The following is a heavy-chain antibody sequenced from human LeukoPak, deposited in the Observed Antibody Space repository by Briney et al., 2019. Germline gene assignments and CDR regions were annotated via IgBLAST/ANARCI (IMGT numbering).Heavy chain of an antibody. CDR3: ARDRGYSNFDY. Sequence: GSLRLSCAASGFTFDNYAMHWVRQAPGKGLEWVANMNEDGSEKNYVDSVKGRFTISRDNAQDSLYLQMNSLRAEDTAVYYCARDRGYSNFDYWGQGTLLTVSS. D-gene: IGHD4-11*01. CDR1: GFTFDNYA. V-gene: IGHV3-7*01. CDR2: MNEDGSEK. J-gene: IGHJ4*02.